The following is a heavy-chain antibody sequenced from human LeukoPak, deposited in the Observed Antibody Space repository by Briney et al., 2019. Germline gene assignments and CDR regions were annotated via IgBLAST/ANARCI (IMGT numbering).Heavy chain of an antibody. CDR1: GGSISSSSYY. CDR3: ARHVPPPVNGMDY. Sequence: SETLSLTCTVSGGSISSSSYYWGWIRQPPGKGLEWIGSIYYSGSTYYNPSLKSRVTISGDTSKNQFSLKLSSVTAADTAVYYCARHVPPPVNGMDYWGQGTLVAVSS. CDR2: IYYSGST. V-gene: IGHV4-39*01. D-gene: IGHD2-8*01. J-gene: IGHJ4*02.